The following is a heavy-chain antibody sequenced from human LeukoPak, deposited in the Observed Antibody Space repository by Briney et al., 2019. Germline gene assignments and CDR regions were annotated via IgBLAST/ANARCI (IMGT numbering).Heavy chain of an antibody. CDR3: ARGRRDSRQFDY. D-gene: IGHD3-10*01. Sequence: ASVKVSCKASGFTFTSYDINWVRQATGQGLEWMGWMNPNSGNTGYAQKFQDRVTMTRNTSISTAYIELSLLRSEDTAVYYCARGRRDSRQFDYWGQGALVTVSS. J-gene: IGHJ4*02. CDR1: GFTFTSYD. V-gene: IGHV1-8*01. CDR2: MNPNSGNT.